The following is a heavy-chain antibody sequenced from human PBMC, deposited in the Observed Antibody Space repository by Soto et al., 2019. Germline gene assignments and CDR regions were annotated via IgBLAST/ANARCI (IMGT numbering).Heavy chain of an antibody. Sequence: PSETLSLTCAVSGDSISSSVLWTWVRQPPGKGLEWIGEVFHTGNTNYNPSLKSRVTMSVDKSTNEFSLKVTSVTAADTAIYYCARKAWVRFDYWGQGALVTVYS. CDR1: GDSISSSVL. J-gene: IGHJ4*02. D-gene: IGHD7-27*01. CDR3: ARKAWVRFDY. V-gene: IGHV4-4*02. CDR2: VFHTGNT.